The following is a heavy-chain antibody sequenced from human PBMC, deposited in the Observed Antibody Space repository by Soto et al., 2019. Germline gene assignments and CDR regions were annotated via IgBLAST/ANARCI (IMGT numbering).Heavy chain of an antibody. CDR2: TYYSGST. V-gene: IGHV4-39*01. CDR3: ASRYFANWFAP. D-gene: IGHD3-9*01. J-gene: IGHJ5*02. CDR1: GGSISSSSYY. Sequence: SETLSLTXTVSGGSISSSSYYWGWIRQPPGKGLEWIGSTYYSGSTYYNPSLKSRVTISVDTSKNQFSLKLSSVTAADTAVYYCASRYFANWFAPWGQGTLVTVSS.